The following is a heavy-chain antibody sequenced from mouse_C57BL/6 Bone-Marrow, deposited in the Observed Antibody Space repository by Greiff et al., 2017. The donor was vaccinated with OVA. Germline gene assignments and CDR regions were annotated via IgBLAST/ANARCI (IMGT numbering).Heavy chain of an antibody. J-gene: IGHJ3*01. Sequence: SGAELVRPGASVKLSCKASGYTFTDYYINWVKQRPGQGLEWIARIYPGSGNTYYNEKFKGKATLTAEKSSSTAYMQLSSLTSEDSAVYFCARSHSSGYGAWFAYWGQGTLVTVSA. V-gene: IGHV1-76*01. CDR1: GYTFTDYY. CDR3: ARSHSSGYGAWFAY. CDR2: IYPGSGNT. D-gene: IGHD3-2*02.